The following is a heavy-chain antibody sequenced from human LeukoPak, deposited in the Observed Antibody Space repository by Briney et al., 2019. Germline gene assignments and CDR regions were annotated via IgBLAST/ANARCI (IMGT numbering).Heavy chain of an antibody. J-gene: IGHJ4*02. CDR1: GYTFSNYG. Sequence: ASVKVSCKASGYTFSNYGVSWVRQAPGQGLEWMGWISAYNGHTDYAQKVQGRVTMTTDTSTSTAYMELRSLRSDDTAVYYCASLWSGYPYWGQGTLVTVSS. D-gene: IGHD3-3*01. CDR3: ASLWSGYPY. CDR2: ISAYNGHT. V-gene: IGHV1-18*01.